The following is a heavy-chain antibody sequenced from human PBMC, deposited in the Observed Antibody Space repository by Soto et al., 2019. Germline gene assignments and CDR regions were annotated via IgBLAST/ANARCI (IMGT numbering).Heavy chain of an antibody. CDR2: IYWDDEK. J-gene: IGHJ4*02. CDR3: AHRAYFDSGKQFDY. D-gene: IGHD3-10*01. Sequence: QITLKESGPTLVKPTQTLTLTCTFSGFSLSTSGVGVGWIRQPPGKALEWLAIIYWDDEKRYSPSLKTRLTATKDTSKNKVVLTMTNVDPVDTATYYCAHRAYFDSGKQFDYWGQGTLVSVSS. CDR1: GFSLSTSGVG. V-gene: IGHV2-5*02.